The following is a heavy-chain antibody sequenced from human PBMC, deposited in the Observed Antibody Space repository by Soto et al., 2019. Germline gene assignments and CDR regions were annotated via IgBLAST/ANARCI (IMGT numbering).Heavy chain of an antibody. CDR1: GFTLRNYW. CDR2: IKEDGSEK. Sequence: GGSLTLSXADSGFTLRNYWMSWVREAPAMGLQWVASIKEDGSEKYYVDRVKGRFTISRENAKNSLYLQMNSLRAEDTAVYYCTTVLGCSGGSCYYYYYGMDVWGQGTTVTVSS. D-gene: IGHD2-15*01. V-gene: IGHV3-7*03. CDR3: TTVLGCSGGSCYYYYYGMDV. J-gene: IGHJ6*02.